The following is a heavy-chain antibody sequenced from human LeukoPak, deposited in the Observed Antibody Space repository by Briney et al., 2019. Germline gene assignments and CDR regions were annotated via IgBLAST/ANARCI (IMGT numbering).Heavy chain of an antibody. CDR1: GGSISSYY. D-gene: IGHD3-22*01. CDR3: ARTYDSSGYYLGAFDI. J-gene: IGHJ3*02. V-gene: IGHV4-59*01. Sequence: SETLSLTCTVSGGSISSYYWSWIRQPPGKGLEWIGYIYYSGSTNYNPSLKSRVTISADTSKNQFSLKLSSVTAADTAVYYCARTYDSSGYYLGAFDIWGQGTMVTVSS. CDR2: IYYSGST.